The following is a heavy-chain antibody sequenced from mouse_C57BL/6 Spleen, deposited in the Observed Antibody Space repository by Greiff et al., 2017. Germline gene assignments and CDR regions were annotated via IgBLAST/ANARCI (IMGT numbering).Heavy chain of an antibody. V-gene: IGHV1-82*01. CDR3: ARYYDYDGGYAMDY. CDR2: IYPGDGDT. Sequence: SGPELVKPGASVKISCKASGYAFSSSWMNWVKQRPGKGLEWIGRIYPGDGDTNYNGKFKGKATLTADKSSSTAYMQLSSLTSEDSAVYFCARYYDYDGGYAMDYWGQGTSVTVSS. D-gene: IGHD2-4*01. J-gene: IGHJ4*01. CDR1: GYAFSSSW.